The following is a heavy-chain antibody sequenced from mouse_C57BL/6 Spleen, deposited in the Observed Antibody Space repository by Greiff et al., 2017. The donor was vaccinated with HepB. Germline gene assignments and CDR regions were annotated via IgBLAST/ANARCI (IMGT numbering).Heavy chain of an antibody. J-gene: IGHJ3*01. CDR1: GFSLTSYG. CDR2: IWSDGST. Sequence: VKLQESGPGLVAPSQSLSITCTVSGFSLTSYGVHWVRQPPGKGLEWLVVIWSDGSTTYNSALKSRLSISKDNSKSQVFLKMNSLQTDDTAMYYCARQGDYGSSYWFAYWGQGTLVTVSA. CDR3: ARQGDYGSSYWFAY. D-gene: IGHD1-1*01. V-gene: IGHV2-6-1*01.